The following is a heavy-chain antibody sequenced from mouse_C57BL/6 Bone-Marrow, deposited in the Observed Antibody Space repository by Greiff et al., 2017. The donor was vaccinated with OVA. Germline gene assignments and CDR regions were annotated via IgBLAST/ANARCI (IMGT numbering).Heavy chain of an antibody. CDR2: IWSGGST. CDR1: GFSLTSSG. Sequence: QVQLKESGPGLVQPSQSLSITCTVSGFSLTSSGVHWVRQSPGKGLEWLGVIWSGGSTDYNAAFISRRSISKDNSKSQVFFKLNSLKADDTAIYYCARLGAYWGQGTLVTVSA. J-gene: IGHJ3*01. CDR3: ARLGAY. V-gene: IGHV2-2*01. D-gene: IGHD3-3*01.